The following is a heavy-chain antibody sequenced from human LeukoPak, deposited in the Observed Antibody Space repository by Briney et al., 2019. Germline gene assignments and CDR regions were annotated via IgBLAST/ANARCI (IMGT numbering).Heavy chain of an antibody. CDR2: IIPILGIA. J-gene: IGHJ4*02. Sequence: ASVKVSCKASGGTFSSYAISWVRQAPGQGLEWMGRIIPILGIANYAQKFQGRVTITADKSTSTAYMELSSLRSEDTAVYYCARGRPPAYYFDYWGQGTLVTVSS. CDR1: GGTFSSYA. CDR3: ARGRPPAYYFDY. V-gene: IGHV1-69*04.